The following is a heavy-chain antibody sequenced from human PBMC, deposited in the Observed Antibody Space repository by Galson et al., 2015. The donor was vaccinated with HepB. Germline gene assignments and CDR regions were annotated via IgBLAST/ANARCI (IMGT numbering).Heavy chain of an antibody. Sequence: SLRLSCAASGFTFSSHSMNWVRQAPGKGLEWVSYISSSSSTIYYADSVKGRFTISRDNAKNSLYLQMNSLRDEDTAVYYCARDGYSSSAYYYYGMDVWGQGTTVTVSS. CDR1: GFTFSSHS. V-gene: IGHV3-48*02. D-gene: IGHD6-6*01. CDR3: ARDGYSSSAYYYYGMDV. CDR2: ISSSSSTI. J-gene: IGHJ6*02.